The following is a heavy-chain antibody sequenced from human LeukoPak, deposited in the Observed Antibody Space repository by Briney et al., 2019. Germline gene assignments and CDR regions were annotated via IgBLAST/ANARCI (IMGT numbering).Heavy chain of an antibody. Sequence: ASVKVSCKASGYIFISYGISWVRQAPGQGLEWMGWISTYNGNTHYAQKLQGRVTMTTDTSTSTAYMELRSLRSDDTAVYYCARSSLAVAGSVFDYWGQGTLVTVSS. V-gene: IGHV1-18*01. D-gene: IGHD6-19*01. CDR2: ISTYNGNT. CDR3: ARSSLAVAGSVFDY. J-gene: IGHJ4*02. CDR1: GYIFISYG.